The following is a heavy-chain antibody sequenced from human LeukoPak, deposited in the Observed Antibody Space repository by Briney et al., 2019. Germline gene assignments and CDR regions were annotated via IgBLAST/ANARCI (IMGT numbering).Heavy chain of an antibody. CDR2: ISAYSGNT. V-gene: IGHV1-18*04. CDR1: GYTFTSYG. CDR3: ARDWTIANMVRELDY. J-gene: IGHJ4*02. Sequence: GASVKVSCKASGYTFTSYGISWVRQAPGQGLEWMGWISAYSGNTNYAQKLQGRVTMTTDTSTSTAYMELRSLRSDDTAVYYCARDWTIANMVRELDYWGQGTLVTVSS. D-gene: IGHD3-10*01.